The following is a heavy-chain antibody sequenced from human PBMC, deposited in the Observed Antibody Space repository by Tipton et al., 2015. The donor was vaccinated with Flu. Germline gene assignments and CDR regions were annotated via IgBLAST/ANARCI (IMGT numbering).Heavy chain of an antibody. Sequence: SLRLSCAASGFTFKTYEMNWVRQAPGKGLEWISHISVDGNAMYNADAVKGRFTISRDNANKSLYLQLGSLRAEDTAVYYCARGLDVEHYGMDVWGQGTTVTVSS. D-gene: IGHD1-1*01. CDR3: ARGLDVEHYGMDV. CDR2: ISVDGNAM. CDR1: GFTFKTYE. J-gene: IGHJ6*02. V-gene: IGHV3-48*03.